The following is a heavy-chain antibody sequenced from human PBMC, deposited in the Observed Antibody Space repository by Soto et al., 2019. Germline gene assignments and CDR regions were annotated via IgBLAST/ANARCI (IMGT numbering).Heavy chain of an antibody. V-gene: IGHV1-3*01. CDR3: ARDKVPAPQAARQTNWFDP. CDR2: INAGNGNT. D-gene: IGHD6-6*01. CDR1: GYTFTSYA. J-gene: IGHJ5*02. Sequence: ASVKVSCKASGYTFTSYAMHWVRQAPGQRLEWMGWINAGNGNTKYSQKFQGRVTITRDTSASTAYMELSSLRSEDTAVYYCARDKVPAPQAARQTNWFDPWGQGTLVTVSS.